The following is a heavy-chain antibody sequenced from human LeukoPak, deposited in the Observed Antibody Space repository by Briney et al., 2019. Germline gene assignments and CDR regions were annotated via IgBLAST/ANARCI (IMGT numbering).Heavy chain of an antibody. CDR3: AKAPARGWYQFDY. V-gene: IGHV3-30*18. D-gene: IGHD6-19*01. CDR2: ISYDGSNK. CDR1: GFTFSSYG. Sequence: HTGGSPRLSCAASGFTFSSYGMHWVRQAPGKGLEWVAVISYDGSNKYYADSVKGRFTIPRDNSKNTLYLQMNSLRAEDTAVYYCAKAPARGWYQFDYWGQGTLVTVSS. J-gene: IGHJ4*02.